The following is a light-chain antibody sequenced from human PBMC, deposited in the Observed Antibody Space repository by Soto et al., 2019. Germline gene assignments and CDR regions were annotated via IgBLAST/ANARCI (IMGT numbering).Light chain of an antibody. V-gene: IGKV4-1*01. Sequence: DIVMTQSPDSLAVSLGERATINCKSSQNILYSSNNNNYLAWYQQKPGQPPKLLIYWASTRESGVPDRFSGSGSGTDFTLTISSLQAEDVAVYYCQQYYSTPQTFGQGTRWIS. CDR1: QNILYSSNNNNY. CDR2: WAS. J-gene: IGKJ1*01. CDR3: QQYYSTPQT.